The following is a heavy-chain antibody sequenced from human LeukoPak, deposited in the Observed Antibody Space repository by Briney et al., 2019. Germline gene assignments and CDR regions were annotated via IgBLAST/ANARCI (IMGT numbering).Heavy chain of an antibody. CDR2: IYYSGST. D-gene: IGHD3-3*01. J-gene: IGHJ6*02. CDR1: GGSISSGDYY. Sequence: PPETLSLTCTVSGGSISSGDYYWSWIRQPPEKGLEWIGYIYYSGSTYYNPSLKSRVTISVDTSKNQFSLKLSSVTAADTAVYYCARVPFWSGYPGYYYGMDVWGQGTTVTVSS. CDR3: ARVPFWSGYPGYYYGMDV. V-gene: IGHV4-30-4*01.